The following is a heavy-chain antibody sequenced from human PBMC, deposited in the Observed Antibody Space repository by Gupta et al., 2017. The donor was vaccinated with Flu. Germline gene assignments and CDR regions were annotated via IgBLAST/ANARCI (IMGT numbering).Heavy chain of an antibody. V-gene: IGHV3-23*01. J-gene: IGHJ4*02. CDR1: GFTFSSYG. CDR3: AKGAFYFEY. CDR2: INGSGGDT. Sequence: SGFTFSSYGMSWVRQAPGKGLEWVSGINGSGGDTYYADSVKGRFTISRDNSKSTLYLQMNSLRAEDTAVFYCAKGAFYFEYWGRGILVTVSS.